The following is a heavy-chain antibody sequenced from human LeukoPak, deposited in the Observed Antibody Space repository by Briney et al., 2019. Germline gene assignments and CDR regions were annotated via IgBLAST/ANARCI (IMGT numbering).Heavy chain of an antibody. V-gene: IGHV3-48*01. CDR1: GFTFSSYS. J-gene: IGHJ3*02. Sequence: GGSLRLSCAASGFTFSSYSMNWVRQAPGKGLEWVSYISSSSSTIYYADSVKGRFTISRDNAKNSLYLQMSSLKASDTAMYYCARQIGLLRFLEWPRPDAFDIWGQGTMVTVSS. CDR3: ARQIGLLRFLEWPRPDAFDI. D-gene: IGHD3-3*01. CDR2: ISSSSSTI.